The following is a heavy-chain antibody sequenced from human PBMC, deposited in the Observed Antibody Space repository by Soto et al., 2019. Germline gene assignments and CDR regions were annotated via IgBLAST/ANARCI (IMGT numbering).Heavy chain of an antibody. D-gene: IGHD4-17*01. J-gene: IGHJ4*02. Sequence: DVQLVESGGGLVQPGRSLRLSCAASGFTFDDYAMHWVRQAPGKGLEWVSGISWNSGSIGYADSVKGRFTISRDNAKNSLYLQMNSLRAEDTALYYCAKVANDYGDFYYFDYWGQGTLVTVSS. V-gene: IGHV3-9*01. CDR2: ISWNSGSI. CDR3: AKVANDYGDFYYFDY. CDR1: GFTFDDYA.